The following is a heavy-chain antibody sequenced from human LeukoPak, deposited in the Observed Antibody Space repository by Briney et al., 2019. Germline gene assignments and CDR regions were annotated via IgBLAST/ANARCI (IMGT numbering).Heavy chain of an antibody. D-gene: IGHD3-22*01. CDR1: GDSIRSSSYY. CDR2: IYYRGST. CDR3: AREYKYYYDSSGGDGDY. Sequence: SETLSLTCTVSGDSIRSSSYYWGWTRQPPGKGLEGIVNIYYRGSTYNNPSRTVQFTKSVNRTKNQFSLKLSSVTAADTAVYYCAREYKYYYDSSGGDGDYWGQGTLVTVSS. J-gene: IGHJ4*02. V-gene: IGHV4-39*01.